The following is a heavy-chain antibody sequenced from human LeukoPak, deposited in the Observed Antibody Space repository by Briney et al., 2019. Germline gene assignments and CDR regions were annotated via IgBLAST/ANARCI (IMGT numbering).Heavy chain of an antibody. CDR3: ARGPHWDPHFDY. J-gene: IGHJ4*02. CDR2: INPYSGGT. Sequence: EASVKVSCKASGYTFTSYYLHWLRQAPGQGLEWMGWINPYSGGTNYAQKFQGRVTMTRDTSISTAYMELSRLRSDDTAVYYCARGPHWDPHFDYWGQGTLVTVSS. V-gene: IGHV1-2*02. CDR1: GYTFTSYY. D-gene: IGHD7-27*01.